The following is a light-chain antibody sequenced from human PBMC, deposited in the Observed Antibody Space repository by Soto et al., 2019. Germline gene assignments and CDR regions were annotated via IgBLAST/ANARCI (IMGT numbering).Light chain of an antibody. CDR2: DAS. Sequence: DIQMTQSPSTLSASVGDRDTITCRASQSISRWLAWYQQKPGKAPKVLIWDASSLQRGVPSRFSGSGSGTEFTLTISSLQPDDLATYYCQQYNGYSSWTFGQGTKVEIK. J-gene: IGKJ1*01. CDR3: QQYNGYSSWT. CDR1: QSISRW. V-gene: IGKV1-5*01.